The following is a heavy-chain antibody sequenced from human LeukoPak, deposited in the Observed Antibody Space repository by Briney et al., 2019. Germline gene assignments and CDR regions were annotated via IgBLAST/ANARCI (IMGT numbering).Heavy chain of an antibody. CDR1: GYSFTNYW. J-gene: IGHJ4*02. CDR2: TYPGDSNT. V-gene: IGHV5-51*01. D-gene: IGHD2-2*01. CDR3: ARFERWSSCYYFDH. Sequence: GESLKISCKGSGYSFTNYWIGWVRQMPGEGLEWMGTTYPGDSNTKYSPSFQGQVTISADKSISTAYLQWSSLKASDTAMYYCARFERWSSCYYFDHWGQGTLVTVSS.